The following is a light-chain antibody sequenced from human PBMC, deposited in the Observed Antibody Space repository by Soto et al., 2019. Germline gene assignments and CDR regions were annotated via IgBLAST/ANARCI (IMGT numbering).Light chain of an antibody. V-gene: IGKV3D-15*01. CDR3: QHYNNWLGT. J-gene: IGKJ4*01. CDR1: PSVTNF. Sequence: EIVLTQSPATLSLSPWERSTLSCRASPSVTNFLAWYQQKHGQAPRLLIYGAFNRATGIPARFSGSGSGTDFTLTISSLQSEDFAVYYCQHYNNWLGTFGGGTKVDIK. CDR2: GAF.